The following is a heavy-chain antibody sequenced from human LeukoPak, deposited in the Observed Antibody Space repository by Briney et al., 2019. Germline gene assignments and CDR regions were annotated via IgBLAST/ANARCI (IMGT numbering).Heavy chain of an antibody. Sequence: GGSLRLSCAASGFNLSSYAMTWVRQAPGRGLEWVSSVDGGGGGTYYADSVKGRFNISRDNAKETVDLQMKGLRAEDTAVYFCAKQSAGSAAWYSLHYDFWGQGTLVTVSS. V-gene: IGHV3-23*01. CDR2: VDGGGGGT. D-gene: IGHD6-13*01. J-gene: IGHJ4*02. CDR1: GFNLSSYA. CDR3: AKQSAGSAAWYSLHYDF.